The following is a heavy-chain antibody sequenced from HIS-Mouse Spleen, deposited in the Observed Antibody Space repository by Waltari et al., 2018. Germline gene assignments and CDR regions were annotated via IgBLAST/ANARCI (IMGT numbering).Heavy chain of an antibody. Sequence: QLQLQESGPGLVKPSETLSLTCTVSGGSISSSSYYWGWIRQPPGKGLEWIGSIYYSGSPYYNPSLKSRVTISVDTSKNQFSLKLSSVTAADTAVYYCARFMITFGGVIAWGQGTLVTVSS. D-gene: IGHD3-16*02. CDR1: GGSISSSSYY. V-gene: IGHV4-39*07. CDR3: ARFMITFGGVIA. J-gene: IGHJ5*02. CDR2: IYYSGSP.